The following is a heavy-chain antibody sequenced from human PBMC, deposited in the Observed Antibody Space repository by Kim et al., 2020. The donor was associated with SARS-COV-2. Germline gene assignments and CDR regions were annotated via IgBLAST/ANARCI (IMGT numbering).Heavy chain of an antibody. CDR2: INPSGGST. J-gene: IGHJ4*02. CDR3: ATDRGDYDSSGYYVAL. CDR1: GYTFTSYY. D-gene: IGHD3-22*01. V-gene: IGHV1-46*01. Sequence: ASVKVSCKASGYTFTSYYMHWVRQAPGQGLEWMGIINPSGGSTSYAQKFQGRVTMTRDTSTSTVYMELSSLRSEDTAVYYCATDRGDYDSSGYYVALWGQGTLVTVSS.